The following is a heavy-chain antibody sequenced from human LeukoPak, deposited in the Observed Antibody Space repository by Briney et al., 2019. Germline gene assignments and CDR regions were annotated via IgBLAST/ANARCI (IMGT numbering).Heavy chain of an antibody. D-gene: IGHD1-26*01. V-gene: IGHV4-34*01. CDR2: INHSGST. Sequence: PSETLSLTCTVSGGSISSYYWSWIRQPPGKGLEWIGEINHSGSTNYNPSLKSRVTISVDTSKNHFSLKLSSVTAADTAVYYCATWSGRYSSDAFDIWGQGTMVTVSS. J-gene: IGHJ3*02. CDR1: GGSISSYY. CDR3: ATWSGRYSSDAFDI.